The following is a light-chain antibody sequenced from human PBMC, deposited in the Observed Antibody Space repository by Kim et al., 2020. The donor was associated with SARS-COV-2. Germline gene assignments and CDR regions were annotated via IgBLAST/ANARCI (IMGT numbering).Light chain of an antibody. Sequence: SSELTQDPAVSVALGQTIRITCQGDSLRSYYASWYQQKPGQAPVLVIYGKDNRPSGIPDRFSGSSSRNTASLTITGTQAEDEADYYCNSRDTSDNHLVVFGGGTKLTVL. V-gene: IGLV3-19*01. CDR1: SLRSYY. CDR3: NSRDTSDNHLVV. CDR2: GKD. J-gene: IGLJ2*01.